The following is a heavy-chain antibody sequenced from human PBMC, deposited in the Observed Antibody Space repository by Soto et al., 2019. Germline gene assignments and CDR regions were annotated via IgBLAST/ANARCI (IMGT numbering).Heavy chain of an antibody. CDR1: CGSVSSSSYY. V-gene: IGHV4-39*01. Sequence: SETLSLTCTVSCGSVSSSSYYWGWVRQPPGKGLEWIGSVYYSGSTYYNPSLESRVTISVDKSKNQFSLKLMSLSAADTAVYYCGRLEGLATISYYFYYWGQGALVTVSS. J-gene: IGHJ4*02. D-gene: IGHD3-9*01. CDR3: GRLEGLATISYYFYY. CDR2: VYYSGST.